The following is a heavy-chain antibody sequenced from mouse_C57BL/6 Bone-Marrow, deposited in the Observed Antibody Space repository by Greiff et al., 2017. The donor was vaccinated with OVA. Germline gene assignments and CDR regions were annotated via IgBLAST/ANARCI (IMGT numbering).Heavy chain of an antibody. D-gene: IGHD1-1*01. J-gene: IGHJ2*01. V-gene: IGHV5-4*01. CDR3: ARDGGTTDYFDY. Sequence: EVKLMESGGGLVKPGGSLKLSCAASGFTFSSYAMSWVRQTPEKRLEWVATISDGGSYTYYPDNVKGRFTISRDNAKNNLYLQMSHLKSEDTAMYYCARDGGTTDYFDYWGQGTTLTVSS. CDR1: GFTFSSYA. CDR2: ISDGGSYT.